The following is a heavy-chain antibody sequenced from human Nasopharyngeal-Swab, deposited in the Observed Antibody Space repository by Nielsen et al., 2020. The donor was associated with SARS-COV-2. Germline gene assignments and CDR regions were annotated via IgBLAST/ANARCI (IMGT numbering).Heavy chain of an antibody. J-gene: IGHJ4*02. V-gene: IGHV1-8*01. CDR3: ARDSTLRFLEWLLSHKPAVFDY. CDR2: MNPNSGNT. Sequence: WGRKATGKGLEWMGWMNPNSGNTGYAQKFQGRVTMTRNTSISTAYMELSSLRSEDTAVYYCARDSTLRFLEWLLSHKPAVFDYWGQGTLVTVSS. D-gene: IGHD3-3*01.